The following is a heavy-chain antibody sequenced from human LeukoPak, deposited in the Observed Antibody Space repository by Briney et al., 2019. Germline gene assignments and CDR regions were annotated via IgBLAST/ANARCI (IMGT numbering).Heavy chain of an antibody. Sequence: GGSLRLSCAASGFTFTNAWMNWVRQAPGKGLEWVGRIKSKADGETIDYAAPVKGRFTFSRDDSKNTLYLQMNSLKSEDTAVYYCSTLTSRGLSDSWGQGTLVTVSS. J-gene: IGHJ4*02. CDR2: IKSKADGETI. CDR3: STLTSRGLSDS. CDR1: GFTFTNAW. D-gene: IGHD1-20*01. V-gene: IGHV3-15*07.